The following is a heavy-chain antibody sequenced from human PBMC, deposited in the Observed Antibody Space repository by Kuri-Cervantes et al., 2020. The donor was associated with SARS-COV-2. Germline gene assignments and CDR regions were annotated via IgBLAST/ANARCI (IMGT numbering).Heavy chain of an antibody. V-gene: IGHV1-2*02. CDR2: INPNSGGT. CDR3: EREEGIVGY. J-gene: IGHJ4*02. Sequence: ASVKVSCKASGYTFSGYYIHWVRQAPGQGLEWMGWINPNSGGTNYAQKFQGRVTMTRDMSISTAYMELSSLRSDDTTVYYCEREEGIVGYWGQGTLVTVSS. CDR1: GYTFSGYY. D-gene: IGHD1-26*01.